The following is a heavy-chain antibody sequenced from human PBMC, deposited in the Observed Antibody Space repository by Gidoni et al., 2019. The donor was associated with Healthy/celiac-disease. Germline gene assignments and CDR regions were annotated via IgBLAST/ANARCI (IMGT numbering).Heavy chain of an antibody. D-gene: IGHD3-22*01. V-gene: IGHV3-30-3*01. Sequence: QVQLVESGGGVVQPGRARRLSCAAAGVTFSSYAMHWVRQAPGKGLEWVSVISYYGSNKYYADSVKCRFTISRDNSKNTLYLQMNSLRAEDTAVYYCASWFVDDSSGYWFDYWGQGTLVTVSS. CDR2: ISYYGSNK. J-gene: IGHJ4*02. CDR1: GVTFSSYA. CDR3: ASWFVDDSSGYWFDY.